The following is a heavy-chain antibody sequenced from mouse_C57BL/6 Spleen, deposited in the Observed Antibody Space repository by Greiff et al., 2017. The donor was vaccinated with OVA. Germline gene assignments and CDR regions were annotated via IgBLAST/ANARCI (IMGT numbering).Heavy chain of an antibody. CDR1: GFNIKDDY. CDR2: IDPENGDT. D-gene: IGHD1-1*01. V-gene: IGHV14-4*01. J-gene: IGHJ2*01. CDR3: TRHYYGSSYGNYFDY. Sequence: VQLQQSGAELVRPGASVKLSCTASGFNIKDDYMHWVKQRPEQGLEWIGWIDPENGDTEYASKFQGKATITADTSSNTAYLQLSSLTSEDTAVYYCTRHYYGSSYGNYFDYWGQGTTLTVSS.